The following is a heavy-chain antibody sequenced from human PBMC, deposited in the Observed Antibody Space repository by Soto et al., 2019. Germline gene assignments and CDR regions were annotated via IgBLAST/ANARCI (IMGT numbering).Heavy chain of an antibody. J-gene: IGHJ4*02. CDR3: AKTRASSGWYLFDY. V-gene: IGHV3-7*01. CDR2: IKQDGSEK. D-gene: IGHD6-19*01. Sequence: GSLRLSCAASGFTFSSYWMSWVRQAPGKGLEWVANIKQDGSEKYYVDSVKGRFTISRDNAKNSLYLQMNSLRAEDTAVYYCAKTRASSGWYLFDYWGQGTLVTVSS. CDR1: GFTFSSYW.